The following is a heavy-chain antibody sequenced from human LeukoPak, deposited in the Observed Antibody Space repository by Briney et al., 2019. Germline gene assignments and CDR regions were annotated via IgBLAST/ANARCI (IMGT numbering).Heavy chain of an antibody. J-gene: IGHJ6*02. CDR1: GGSISSSSYY. CDR2: IYYSGST. V-gene: IGHV4-39*07. CDR3: ARDGSRYYYYYGMDV. Sequence: SETLSLTCTVSGGSISSSSYYWGWIRQPPGKGLEWIGSIYYSGSTYYNPSLKSRVTISVDTSKNQFSLKLSSVTAADTAVYYCARDGSRYYYYYGMDVWGQGTTVTVSS.